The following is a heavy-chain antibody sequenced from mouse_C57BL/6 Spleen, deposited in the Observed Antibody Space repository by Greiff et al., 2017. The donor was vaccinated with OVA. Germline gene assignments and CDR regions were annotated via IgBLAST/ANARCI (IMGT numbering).Heavy chain of an antibody. CDR1: GYTFTSYW. CDR2: IDPSDSYT. CDR3: ARKDYYGSRGFAY. J-gene: IGHJ3*01. Sequence: QVQLKQPGAELVMPGASVKLSCKASGYTFTSYWMHWVKQRPGQGLEWIGEIDPSDSYTNYNQKFKGKSTLTVDKSSSTAYMQLSSLTSEDSAVYYCARKDYYGSRGFAYGGQGTLVTVSA. V-gene: IGHV1-69*01. D-gene: IGHD1-1*01.